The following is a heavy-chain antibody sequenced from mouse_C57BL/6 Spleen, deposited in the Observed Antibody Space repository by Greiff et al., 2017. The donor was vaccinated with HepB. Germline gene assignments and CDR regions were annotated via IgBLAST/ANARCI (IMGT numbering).Heavy chain of an antibody. D-gene: IGHD1-1*01. CDR3: ARGVYYYGSSLYYYAMDY. J-gene: IGHJ4*01. Sequence: DVMLVESGGGLVKPGGSLKLSCAASGFTFSSYAMSWVRQTPEKRLEWVATISDGGSYTYYPDNVKGRFTISRDNAKNNLYLQMSHLKSEDTAMYYCARGVYYYGSSLYYYAMDYWGQGTSVTVSS. CDR1: GFTFSSYA. V-gene: IGHV5-4*03. CDR2: ISDGGSYT.